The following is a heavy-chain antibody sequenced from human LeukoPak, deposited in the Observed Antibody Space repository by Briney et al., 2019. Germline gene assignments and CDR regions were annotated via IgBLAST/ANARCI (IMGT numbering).Heavy chain of an antibody. CDR3: ARIHRYCSGGACYVLDN. CDR2: VYYSGST. Sequence: ASETLSLTCVVSGGSVSGYYWGWIRQPPGRGLEWIGYVYYSGSTNYNPSFKSRITTSVDTSRNQFSLQLSSVTAADTAVYYCARIHRYCSGGACYVLDNWGQGTLVAVSS. V-gene: IGHV4-59*02. J-gene: IGHJ4*02. CDR1: GGSVSGYY. D-gene: IGHD2-15*01.